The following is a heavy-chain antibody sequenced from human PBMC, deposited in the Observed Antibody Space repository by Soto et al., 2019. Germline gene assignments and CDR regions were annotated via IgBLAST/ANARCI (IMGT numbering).Heavy chain of an antibody. Sequence: GGSLRLSCAASGFTFSSYGMSWVRQAPGKGLEWVSCTSGSGGSTYYADSVKGRFTISRDNFKNTLYLQMNSLRAEDTAEYFCAKVNDDFWGGSPNFLDYWGQGTLVTVSS. V-gene: IGHV3-23*01. CDR2: TSGSGGST. CDR3: AKVNDDFWGGSPNFLDY. CDR1: GFTFSSYG. D-gene: IGHD3-3*01. J-gene: IGHJ4*02.